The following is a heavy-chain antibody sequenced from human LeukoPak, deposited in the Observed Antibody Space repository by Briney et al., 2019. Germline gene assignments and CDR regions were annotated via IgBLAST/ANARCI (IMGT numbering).Heavy chain of an antibody. CDR1: GFTFSSYE. V-gene: IGHV3-48*03. CDR3: ARLPRAVAGISRWYFDL. Sequence: GGSLRLSCAASGFTFSSYEMNWVRQAPGKGLEWVSYISSSGSTIYYADSVKGRFTISRDNAKNSLYLQMNSLRAEDTAVYYCARLPRAVAGISRWYFDLWGRGTLVTVSS. D-gene: IGHD6-19*01. J-gene: IGHJ2*01. CDR2: ISSSGSTI.